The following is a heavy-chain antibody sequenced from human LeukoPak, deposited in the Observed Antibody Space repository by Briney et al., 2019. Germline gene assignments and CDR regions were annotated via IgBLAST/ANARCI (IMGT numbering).Heavy chain of an antibody. D-gene: IGHD3-16*01. V-gene: IGHV3-7*01. CDR1: GFTFSDSW. CDR2: VNQDGSAK. J-gene: IGHJ6*02. CDR3: ATYTHWVAGDV. Sequence: GGSLRLSCAASGFTFSDSWMSWVRQAPGKGLEWVANVNQDGSAKGYVDSVKGRFTISRDNARNSLYLQMSSLRPEDTAVYYCATYTHWVAGDVWGQGTTVTVSS.